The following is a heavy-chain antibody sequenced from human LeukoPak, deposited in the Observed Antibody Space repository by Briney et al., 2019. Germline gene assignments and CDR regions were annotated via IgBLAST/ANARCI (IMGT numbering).Heavy chain of an antibody. CDR1: GGSISSYY. Sequence: SETLSLTCTVSGGSISSYYWNWIRQPAGKGLEWIGRIYSSGSTNYNPSLKSRVTMSVDTSKNQFSLKLSSVPAADTAVYYCARERDSYDSSGYYDYFFYYMDVWGKGTTVTVSS. D-gene: IGHD3-22*01. CDR3: ARERDSYDSSGYYDYFFYYMDV. CDR2: IYSSGST. J-gene: IGHJ6*03. V-gene: IGHV4-4*07.